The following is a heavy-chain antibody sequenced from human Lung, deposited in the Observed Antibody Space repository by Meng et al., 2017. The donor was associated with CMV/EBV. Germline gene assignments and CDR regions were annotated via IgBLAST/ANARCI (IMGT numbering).Heavy chain of an antibody. V-gene: IGHV4-4*02. CDR1: GGSISSSNW. CDR2: IYHSGST. D-gene: IGHD6-13*01. J-gene: IGHJ4*02. Sequence: CDVSGGSISSSNWWSWVRQPPGKGLEWIGEIYHSGSTNYNPSLKSRVTISVDKSKNQFSLKLSSVTAADTAVYYCARDSGYQQGLDYWGQGTLVTVSS. CDR3: ARDSGYQQGLDY.